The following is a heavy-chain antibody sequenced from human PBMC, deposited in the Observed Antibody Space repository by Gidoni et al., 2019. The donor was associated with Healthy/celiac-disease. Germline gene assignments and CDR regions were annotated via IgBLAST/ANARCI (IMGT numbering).Heavy chain of an antibody. CDR1: GFTFSSYA. CDR3: ARTLGYCSGGSCYSLDY. CDR2: ISSNGGST. D-gene: IGHD2-15*01. J-gene: IGHJ4*02. V-gene: IGHV3-64*01. Sequence: EVQLVESGGGLVQPGGSLSLSCSASGFTFSSYAMHWVRQAPGKGLEYVSAISSNGGSTYYANSVKGRFTISRDNSKNTLYLQMGSLRAEDMAVYYCARTLGYCSGGSCYSLDYWGQGTLVTVSS.